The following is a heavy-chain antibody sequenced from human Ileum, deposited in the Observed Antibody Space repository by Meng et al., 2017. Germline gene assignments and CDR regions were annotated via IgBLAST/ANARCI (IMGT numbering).Heavy chain of an antibody. CDR3: ARGYCSGDNCYKTPGF. CDR2: SHYTGTA. CDR1: NASINNYY. V-gene: IGHV4-59*01. J-gene: IGHJ4*02. D-gene: IGHD2-15*01. Sequence: QVHVQESGPGLVKPSETLSLTCPVSNASINNYYWSWVRQPPGKGLEWIGYSHYTGTANYNPSLRGRVAISVDTSKNQVPLRVTSVTAADTAIYFCARGYCSGDNCYKTPGFWGQGTLVTVSS.